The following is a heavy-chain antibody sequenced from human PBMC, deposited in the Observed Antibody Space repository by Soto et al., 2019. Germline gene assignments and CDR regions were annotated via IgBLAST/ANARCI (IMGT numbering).Heavy chain of an antibody. D-gene: IGHD3-3*01. J-gene: IGHJ6*02. V-gene: IGHV1-69*12. CDR2: IIPLFGTA. Sequence: QVQLVQSGADVKKPGSSVKVACKASGGTFSSYAISWVRQAPGQGLEWMGGIIPLFGTANYAQKFQGRVTITAGEPTSKAERESSRLRSEDTAVYYCARDLRDDYVLRFYYGMDVWGQGTTVTVSS. CDR1: GGTFSSYA. CDR3: ARDLRDDYVLRFYYGMDV.